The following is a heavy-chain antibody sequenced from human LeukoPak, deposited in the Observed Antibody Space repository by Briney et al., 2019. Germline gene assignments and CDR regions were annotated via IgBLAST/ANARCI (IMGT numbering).Heavy chain of an antibody. V-gene: IGHV3-23*01. J-gene: IGHJ4*02. CDR2: ISGSGGST. Sequence: AGGSLRLSCAASGFTFSSYAMSWVRQAPGKGLEWVSAISGSGGSTYYADSVKGRFTISRDNSKNTLYLQMNSLRAEDTAVYYCAKDPTYCSSTSCYGGFDYWGQGTLVTVSS. CDR1: GFTFSSYA. CDR3: AKDPTYCSSTSCYGGFDY. D-gene: IGHD2-2*01.